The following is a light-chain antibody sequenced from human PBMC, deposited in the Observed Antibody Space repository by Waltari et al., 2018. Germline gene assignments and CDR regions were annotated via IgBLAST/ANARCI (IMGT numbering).Light chain of an antibody. Sequence: EIVLTHSPGTLSSSPAERATLSCRTSQIVSRTLAWYQQKPCKAPKLLIYGASIRATGIPHRFTGSVSGTDVSLTISILEPEDFAVYFCQHYVRLPATFGQGTKVEIK. CDR3: QHYVRLPAT. CDR2: GAS. V-gene: IGKV3-20*01. J-gene: IGKJ1*01. CDR1: QIVSRT.